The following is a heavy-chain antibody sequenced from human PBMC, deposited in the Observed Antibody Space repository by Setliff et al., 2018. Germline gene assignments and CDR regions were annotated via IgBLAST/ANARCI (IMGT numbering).Heavy chain of an antibody. J-gene: IGHJ5*02. CDR1: GFTFSNYA. Sequence: LRLSCAASGFTFSNYAMGWVRQAPGEGLEWVSSISGSASSTYYADSVKGRFTISRDNSKNTLFLQMLSLRVEDTAVYYCAKNGFGVVALGVNNWFDPWGQGTLVTVSS. CDR2: ISGSASST. D-gene: IGHD3-10*01. V-gene: IGHV3-23*01. CDR3: AKNGFGVVALGVNNWFDP.